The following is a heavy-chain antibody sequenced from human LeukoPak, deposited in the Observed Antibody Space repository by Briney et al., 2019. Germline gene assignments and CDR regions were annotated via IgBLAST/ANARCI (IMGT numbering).Heavy chain of an antibody. CDR2: INPSGGST. CDR1: GYTLTSYY. CDR3: ARDLLIVGATGDYYYGMDV. D-gene: IGHD1-26*01. V-gene: IGHV1-46*01. J-gene: IGHJ6*02. Sequence: ASVKVSCKASGYTLTSYYMHWVRQAPGQGLEWMGIINPSGGSTSYAQKFQGRVTMTRDTSTSTVYMELSSLRSEDTAVYYCARDLLIVGATGDYYYGMDVWGQGTTVTVSS.